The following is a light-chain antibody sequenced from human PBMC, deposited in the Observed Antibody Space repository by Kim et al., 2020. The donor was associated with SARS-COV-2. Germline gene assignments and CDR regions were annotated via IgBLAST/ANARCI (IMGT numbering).Light chain of an antibody. CDR2: RTN. V-gene: IGLV1-47*01. CDR3: AAWDDRLSGVV. Sequence: GQTVTISCSGTSSNIGSNTVYWYQQFPGTAPKPLIFRTNQRPSGVPARFSGSKSGTSASLAISGLRSEDETDYYCAAWDDRLSGVVFGGGTKLTVL. CDR1: SSNIGSNT. J-gene: IGLJ3*02.